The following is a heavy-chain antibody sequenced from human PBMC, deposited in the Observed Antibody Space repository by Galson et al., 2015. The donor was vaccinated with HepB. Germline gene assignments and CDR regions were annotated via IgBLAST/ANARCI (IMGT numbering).Heavy chain of an antibody. CDR3: VRGHSSSWTFLDF. D-gene: IGHD6-13*01. J-gene: IGHJ4*02. V-gene: IGHV3-48*04. CDR2: ISSSSSTI. CDR1: GFTFSSYS. Sequence: SLRLSCAASGFTFSSYSMNWVRQAPGKGLEWVSYISSSSSTIYYADSVKGRFTISRDNAKNLLYLQMNSLRVEDTAVYYCVRGHSSSWTFLDFWGQGALVTVAS.